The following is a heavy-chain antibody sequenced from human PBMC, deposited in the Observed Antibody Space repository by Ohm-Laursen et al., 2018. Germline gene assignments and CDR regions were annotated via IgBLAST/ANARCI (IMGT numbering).Heavy chain of an antibody. CDR3: ARLGPLGWFDP. CDR1: GGSISSSSYY. Sequence: GTLSLTCTVSGGSISSSSYYWGWIRQPPGKGLEWIGSIYYSGSTYYNPSLKSRVTISVDTSKNQFSLKLSSVTAADTAVYYCARLGPLGWFDPWGQGTLVTVSS. CDR2: IYYSGST. V-gene: IGHV4-39*01. J-gene: IGHJ5*02. D-gene: IGHD3-16*01.